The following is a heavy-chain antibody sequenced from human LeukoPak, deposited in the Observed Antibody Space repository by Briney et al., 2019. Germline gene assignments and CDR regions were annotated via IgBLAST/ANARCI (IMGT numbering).Heavy chain of an antibody. D-gene: IGHD3-3*01. Sequence: SETLSLTCTVSGGSISSGDYYWSWIRQPPGKGLEWIGYIYYSGSTYYNPSLKSRVTISVDTSKNQFSLKLSSVTAADTAVYYCARATGRPETYYDFWSGYHFDYRGQGTLVTVSS. V-gene: IGHV4-30-4*01. CDR3: ARATGRPETYYDFWSGYHFDY. J-gene: IGHJ4*02. CDR2: IYYSGST. CDR1: GGSISSGDYY.